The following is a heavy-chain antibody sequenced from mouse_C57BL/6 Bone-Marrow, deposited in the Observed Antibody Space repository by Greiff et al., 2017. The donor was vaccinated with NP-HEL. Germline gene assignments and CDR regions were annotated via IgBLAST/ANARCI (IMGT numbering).Heavy chain of an antibody. CDR3: ARNLPYYYGSSSFAY. V-gene: IGHV1-69*01. D-gene: IGHD1-1*01. CDR1: GYTFTSYW. Sequence: QVQLQQPGAELVMPGASVKLSCKASGYTFTSYWMHWVKQRPGQGLEWIGEIDPSDSYTNYTQKFTGKSTLTVDKSSSTAYMQLSSLTSEDSADDYCARNLPYYYGSSSFAYWGQGTLVTVSA. J-gene: IGHJ3*01. CDR2: IDPSDSYT.